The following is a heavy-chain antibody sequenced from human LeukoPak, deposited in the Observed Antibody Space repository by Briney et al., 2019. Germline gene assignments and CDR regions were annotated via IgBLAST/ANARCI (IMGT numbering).Heavy chain of an antibody. CDR2: THYIGNT. J-gene: IGHJ6*01. Sequence: SETLSLTCTVSGDSISSYYWSWIRQPPGKGLEWIGYTHYIGNTNYNPSLKSRVTISVDTSKNQFSLKLSSVTAADTAVYYCARGRGGSGRSGSYYSPNYYYYGMDVWGQGTTVTVSS. CDR3: ARGRGGSGRSGSYYSPNYYYYGMDV. D-gene: IGHD1-26*01. CDR1: GDSISSYY. V-gene: IGHV4-59*12.